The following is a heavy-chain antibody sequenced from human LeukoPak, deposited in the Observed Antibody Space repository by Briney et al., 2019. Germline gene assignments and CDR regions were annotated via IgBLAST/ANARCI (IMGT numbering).Heavy chain of an antibody. D-gene: IGHD5-24*01. Sequence: PSETLSLTCTVSGGSVSSASYFWGWIRQPPGKGLQWIGNIYYSGTTYYNPSLKSRVTISVDTSKNQFSLKLSSVTAADTAVYYCARERVPPIQMATIINYFDYWGQGTLVTVSS. CDR2: IYYSGTT. V-gene: IGHV4-39*07. J-gene: IGHJ4*02. CDR1: GGSVSSASYF. CDR3: ARERVPPIQMATIINYFDY.